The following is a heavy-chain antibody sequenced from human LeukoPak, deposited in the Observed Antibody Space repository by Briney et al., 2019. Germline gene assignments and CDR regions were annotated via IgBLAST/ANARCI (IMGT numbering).Heavy chain of an antibody. CDR3: ARASFQRWLQLGGD. J-gene: IGHJ4*02. D-gene: IGHD5-24*01. Sequence: GGSLRLSCTASGFSFSTYSMNWVRQAPGKGLEWVSYISSSSSTIYYADSEKGRFTISRDNAKNSLYLQMNSLRDEDTAVYYCARASFQRWLQLGGDWGQGALVTVSS. CDR2: ISSSSSTI. CDR1: GFSFSTYS. V-gene: IGHV3-48*02.